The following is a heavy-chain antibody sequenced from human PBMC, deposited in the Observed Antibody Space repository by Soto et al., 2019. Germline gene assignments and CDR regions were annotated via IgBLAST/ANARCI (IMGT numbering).Heavy chain of an antibody. CDR3: ARDLGGSHDY. V-gene: IGHV3-74*01. CDR1: GFTFSTYW. J-gene: IGHJ4*02. Sequence: EVQLVESGGGLLQPGGSLRLSCAASGFTFSTYWMHWVRQAPGKGLVWVSRIKTDGSVTTYADSVKGRFTISRDNAKNTLYLQMNTLRAEDPAVYYCARDLGGSHDYWGRGTLVTVSS. CDR2: IKTDGSVT. D-gene: IGHD3-16*01.